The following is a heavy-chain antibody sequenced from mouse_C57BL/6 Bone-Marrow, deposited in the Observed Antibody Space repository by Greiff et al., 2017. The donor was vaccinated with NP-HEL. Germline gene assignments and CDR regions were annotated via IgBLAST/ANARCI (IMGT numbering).Heavy chain of an antibody. CDR2: IDPENGDT. V-gene: IGHV14-4*01. Sequence: EVQLQQSGAELVRPGASVKLSCTASGFNIKDDYMHWVKQRPEQGLEWIGWIDPENGDTEYASKFQGKATITADTSSNTASLQLSSLTSEDTAVYYCTTRAAQATGDYFDYWGQGTTLTVSS. CDR1: GFNIKDDY. D-gene: IGHD3-2*02. J-gene: IGHJ2*01. CDR3: TTRAAQATGDYFDY.